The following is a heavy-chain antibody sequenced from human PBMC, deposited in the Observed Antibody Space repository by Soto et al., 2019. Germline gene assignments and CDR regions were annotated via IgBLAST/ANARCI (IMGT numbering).Heavy chain of an antibody. CDR3: AKTPVLRFLEWLSFYFDY. D-gene: IGHD3-3*01. V-gene: IGHV3-23*01. Sequence: GGSLRLSCAASGFTFSSYAMSWVRQAPGKGLEWVSAMSGSGGSTYYADSVKGRFTISRDNSRSTLFLQMNSLRAEDTAVYYCAKTPVLRFLEWLSFYFDYWGQGTLVTVSS. J-gene: IGHJ4*02. CDR1: GFTFSSYA. CDR2: MSGSGGST.